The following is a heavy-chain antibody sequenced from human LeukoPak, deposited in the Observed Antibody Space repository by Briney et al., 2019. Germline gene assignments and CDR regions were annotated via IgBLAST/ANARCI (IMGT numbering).Heavy chain of an antibody. CDR3: AKQSAGSAAWYSLHYDF. J-gene: IGHJ4*02. CDR1: GFTLSSYA. D-gene: IGHD6-13*01. Sequence: GGSLRLSCAASGFTLSSYAMTWVRQAPGRGPEWVSSVDGGGGGTYYADSVKGRFTISRDNSKDTLYLQMNGLRAEDTAVYFCAKQSAGSAAWYSLHYDFWGQGTLVTVSS. CDR2: VDGGGGGT. V-gene: IGHV3-23*01.